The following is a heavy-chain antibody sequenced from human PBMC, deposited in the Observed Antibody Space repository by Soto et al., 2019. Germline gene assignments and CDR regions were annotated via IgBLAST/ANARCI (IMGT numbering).Heavy chain of an antibody. J-gene: IGHJ4*02. Sequence: SETLSLTCTVSGGSISSYYWSCIRQPPGKGMEWIGYIYYSGSTNYNPSLKSRVTISVHTSKNQFFLKLSSVTAADPAAYYWARFSAASTIDYWGQGTLV. CDR3: ARFSAASTIDY. CDR1: GGSISSYY. CDR2: IYYSGST. V-gene: IGHV4-59*01. D-gene: IGHD6-13*01.